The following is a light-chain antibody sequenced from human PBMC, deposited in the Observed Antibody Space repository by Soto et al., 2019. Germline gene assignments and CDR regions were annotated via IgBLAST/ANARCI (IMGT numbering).Light chain of an antibody. CDR3: QQYGGSPYT. Sequence: EIVLTQSPGTLSLSPGERATLSCRASQSVRSNYLAWYQQKPGQAPRLLIYGASSRATGIPDRFSGTGSGTDFTHPSSRLEPEDFAVYYCQQYGGSPYTFGQGTKLEIK. CDR2: GAS. V-gene: IGKV3-20*01. J-gene: IGKJ2*01. CDR1: QSVRSNY.